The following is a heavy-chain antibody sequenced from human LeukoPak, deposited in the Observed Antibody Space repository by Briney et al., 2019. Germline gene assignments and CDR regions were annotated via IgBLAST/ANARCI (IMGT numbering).Heavy chain of an antibody. CDR1: GYTFTSYY. D-gene: IGHD1-7*01. J-gene: IGHJ3*02. CDR2: INPSGGST. V-gene: IGHV1-46*01. CDR3: ARDRFPGTSIVDAFDI. Sequence: GASVKVSCKASGYTFTSYYMHWVRQAPGQGLEWMGIINPSGGSTSYAQKFQGRVTMTRDTSTSTVYMELSSLRSEDTAVYDCARDRFPGTSIVDAFDIWGQGTMVTVSS.